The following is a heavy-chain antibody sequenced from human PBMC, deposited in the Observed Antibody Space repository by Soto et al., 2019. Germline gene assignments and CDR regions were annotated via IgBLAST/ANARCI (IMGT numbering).Heavy chain of an antibody. CDR1: GYTFTSCD. J-gene: IGHJ4*02. Sequence: GASVKGSFKASGYTFTSCDISWVRQAPGQGLECMGWISTYNGNTNYAQKLQGRVTMTTDKSTSTAYMELRSLRSDDTAVYYCVRDSVSNLCSSWGQGALVTVSS. D-gene: IGHD6-13*01. V-gene: IGHV1-18*04. CDR3: VRDSVSNLCSS. CDR2: ISTYNGNT.